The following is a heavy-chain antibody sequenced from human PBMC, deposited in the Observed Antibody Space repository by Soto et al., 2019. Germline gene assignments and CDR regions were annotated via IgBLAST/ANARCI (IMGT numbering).Heavy chain of an antibody. D-gene: IGHD3-22*01. CDR2: ISAYDDNT. V-gene: IGHV1-18*01. Sequence: QAQLVQSGPEVKKPGASVKVSCKASGYRFTSYGISWVRQAPGQGLEWLGWISAYDDNTKYAQTHQGRVSMSTDTSTNTAYMELRSLRSDDTAMYYCARGGYYDSSGSRNYHYYGMNVWGQGTTVTVSS. CDR1: GYRFTSYG. CDR3: ARGGYYDSSGSRNYHYYGMNV. J-gene: IGHJ6*02.